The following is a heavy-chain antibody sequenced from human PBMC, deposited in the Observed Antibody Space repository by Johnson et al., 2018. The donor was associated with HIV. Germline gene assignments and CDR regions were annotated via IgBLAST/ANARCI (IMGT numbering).Heavy chain of an antibody. J-gene: IGHJ3*01. Sequence: QVQLVESGGGVVQRGGSLRLSCVASGFTFSSYGMHWVRQAPGKGLQWVALLSYDGSNEYYADSVQGRFTISRDNYKNTLYLNMNNLTVEDTAVYHCAKGYYDSSFGLDLWGQGTMVTVSS. CDR1: GFTFSSYG. CDR2: LSYDGSNE. V-gene: IGHV3-30*18. CDR3: AKGYYDSSFGLDL. D-gene: IGHD3-3*01.